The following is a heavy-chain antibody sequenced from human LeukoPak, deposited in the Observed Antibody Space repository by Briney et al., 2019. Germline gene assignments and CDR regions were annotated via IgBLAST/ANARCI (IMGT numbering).Heavy chain of an antibody. D-gene: IGHD2-2*01. CDR2: IYPGDSDT. J-gene: IGHJ3*02. Sequence: GESLKISCKGSGYSFTSYWIGWVRQMPGKGLEWMGIIYPGDSDTRCSPSFQGQVTISADKSISTAYLQWSSLKASDTAMYYCERRAYCSSTSCFAFDIWGQGTMVTVSS. V-gene: IGHV5-51*01. CDR3: ERRAYCSSTSCFAFDI. CDR1: GYSFTSYW.